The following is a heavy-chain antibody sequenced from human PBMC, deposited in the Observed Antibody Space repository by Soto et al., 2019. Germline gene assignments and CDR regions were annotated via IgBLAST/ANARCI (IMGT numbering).Heavy chain of an antibody. J-gene: IGHJ4*02. Sequence: QVQLVQSGTEVKKPGASVTVSCQASGGPYSKYSISWLRQCPGQGLEWVGRIIPIFDTTNYGQKFQGRAKITADKPTSTVYMDLRSLRSEDTAVFYCAGRLLGDCYDSVGLDNWGQGTLVTVSS. D-gene: IGHD3-22*01. CDR2: IIPIFDTT. V-gene: IGHV1-69*08. CDR1: GGPYSKYS. CDR3: AGRLLGDCYDSVGLDN.